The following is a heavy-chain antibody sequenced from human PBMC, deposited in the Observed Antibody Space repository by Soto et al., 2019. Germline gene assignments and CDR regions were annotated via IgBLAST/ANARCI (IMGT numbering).Heavy chain of an antibody. CDR3: ARVAIAVADTPPFFDY. V-gene: IGHV1-69*13. D-gene: IGHD6-19*01. Sequence: ASVKVSCKASGGTFSSYAISWVRQAPGQGLEWMGGIIPIFGTANYAQKFQGRVTITADESTSTAYMELSSLRSEDTAVYYCARVAIAVADTPPFFDYWGQGTLVTVSS. J-gene: IGHJ4*02. CDR2: IIPIFGTA. CDR1: GGTFSSYA.